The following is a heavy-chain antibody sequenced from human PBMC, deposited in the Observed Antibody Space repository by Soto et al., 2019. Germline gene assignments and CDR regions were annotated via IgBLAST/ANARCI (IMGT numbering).Heavy chain of an antibody. Sequence: QVQLQQWGAGLLKPSETLSLTCAVYGGSFSGYYWSWIRQPPGKGLEWIGEINHSGSTNYNPSHKSRVTISVDTSKNQFSLKLSSVTAADTAVYYCARSKWWQVDYWGQGTLVTVSS. V-gene: IGHV4-34*01. CDR2: INHSGST. D-gene: IGHD2-15*01. J-gene: IGHJ4*02. CDR1: GGSFSGYY. CDR3: ARSKWWQVDY.